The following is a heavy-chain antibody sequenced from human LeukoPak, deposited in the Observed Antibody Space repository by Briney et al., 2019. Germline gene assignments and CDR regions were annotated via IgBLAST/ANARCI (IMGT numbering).Heavy chain of an antibody. Sequence: PSETLSLTCAVYGGSFSGYYWSWIRQPPGKGLEWIGYIYYSGSTNYNPSLKSRVSISVDTSKNQFSLKLSSVTAADTAVYYCARTTEAHSWRTRYYDYYMDVWGKGTTVTVSS. CDR2: IYYSGST. D-gene: IGHD6-13*01. CDR3: ARTTEAHSWRTRYYDYYMDV. J-gene: IGHJ6*03. V-gene: IGHV4-59*01. CDR1: GGSFSGYY.